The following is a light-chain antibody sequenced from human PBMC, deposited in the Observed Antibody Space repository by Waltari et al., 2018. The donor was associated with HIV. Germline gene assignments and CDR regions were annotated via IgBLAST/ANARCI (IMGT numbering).Light chain of an antibody. CDR2: GAS. Sequence: EIVMMQSPATLSVSPGERATLSCRTSQSVSSNLAWYQQKPGQAPRLLIYGASTRATDIPARFSGSGSGTEFTLTISGLQSEDFAVYYCQQYNKWPLTFGGGTKVEIK. CDR3: QQYNKWPLT. CDR1: QSVSSN. J-gene: IGKJ4*01. V-gene: IGKV3D-15*01.